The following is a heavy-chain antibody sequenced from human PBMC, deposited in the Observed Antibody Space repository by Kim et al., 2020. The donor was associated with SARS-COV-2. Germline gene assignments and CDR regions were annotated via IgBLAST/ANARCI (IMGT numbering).Heavy chain of an antibody. D-gene: IGHD2-15*01. CDR3: ARQDIPRWFDP. Sequence: SETLSLTCTVSGGSISSSSYYWGWIRQPPGKGLEWIGSIYYSGSTYYNPSLKSRVTISVDTSKNQFSLKLSSVTAADTAVYYCARQDIPRWFDPWGQGTLVTVSS. J-gene: IGHJ5*02. CDR2: IYYSGST. CDR1: GGSISSSSYY. V-gene: IGHV4-39*01.